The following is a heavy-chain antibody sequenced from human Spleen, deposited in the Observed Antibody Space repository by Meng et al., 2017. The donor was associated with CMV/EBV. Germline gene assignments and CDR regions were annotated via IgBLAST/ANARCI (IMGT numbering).Heavy chain of an antibody. J-gene: IGHJ4*02. CDR3: ATTMIVVDNY. Sequence: LFCAASGFTFSSYSMNWVRQAPGKGLEWVSSISSSSSYIYYADSVKGRFTISRDNAKNSLYLQMNSLRAEDTAVYYCATTMIVVDNYWGQGTLVTVSS. CDR1: GFTFSSYS. CDR2: ISSSSSYI. D-gene: IGHD3-22*01. V-gene: IGHV3-21*01.